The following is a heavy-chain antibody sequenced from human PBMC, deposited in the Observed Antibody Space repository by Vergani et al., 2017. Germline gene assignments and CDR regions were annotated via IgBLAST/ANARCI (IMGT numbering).Heavy chain of an antibody. V-gene: IGHV1-69*01. Sequence: QVQLVQSGAEVKKPGSSVKVSCKASGGTFSSYAISWVRQAPGQGLEWMGGIIPIFGTARYAQKFQDRVTITADESTTTAYMELSSLRSEDTAAYYCARGSVVFLGEAFDIWGRGTMVTVSS. CDR3: ARGSVVFLGEAFDI. CDR2: IIPIFGTA. D-gene: IGHD2-21*01. J-gene: IGHJ3*02. CDR1: GGTFSSYA.